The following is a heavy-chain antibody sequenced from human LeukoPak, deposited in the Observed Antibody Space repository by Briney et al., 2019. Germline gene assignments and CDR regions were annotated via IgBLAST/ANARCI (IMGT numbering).Heavy chain of an antibody. J-gene: IGHJ4*02. V-gene: IGHV3-23*01. CDR2: ISGSGGST. Sequence: PGGSLRLSCAASGFTFSSYAMSWVRQAPGKRLEWVSAISGSGGSTYYADSVKGRFTISRDNAKNSLYLQMNSLRAEDTALYYYAKAPQKYCSGGSCYSSEGYYFDYWGQGTLVTVSS. CDR3: AKAPQKYCSGGSCYSSEGYYFDY. CDR1: GFTFSSYA. D-gene: IGHD2-15*01.